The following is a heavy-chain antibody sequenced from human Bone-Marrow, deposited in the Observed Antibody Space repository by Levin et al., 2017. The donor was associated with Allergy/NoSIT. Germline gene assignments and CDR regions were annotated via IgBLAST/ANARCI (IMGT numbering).Heavy chain of an antibody. V-gene: IGHV3-30*18. Sequence: PGGSLRLSCAASGFSFAGSGMHWIRQAPGKGLEWVAVISNDGNKKYYADSVKGRFTISRDNSKNTLYLQMNGLRPEDTAVYYCANSPEVLLDFDYWGQGTLVTVSS. CDR3: ANSPEVLLDFDY. CDR1: GFSFAGSG. J-gene: IGHJ4*02. CDR2: ISNDGNKK. D-gene: IGHD4/OR15-4a*01.